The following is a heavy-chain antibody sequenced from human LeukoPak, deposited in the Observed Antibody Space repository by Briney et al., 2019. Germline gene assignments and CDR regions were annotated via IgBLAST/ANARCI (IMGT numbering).Heavy chain of an antibody. CDR1: GFTFSRHG. V-gene: IGHV3-30*03. CDR2: ISNDGSRK. Sequence: GGSLRLSCAPSGFTFSRHGMHWVRQAPGKGLEWVAIISNDGSRKYYAHSVEGRFTISRDNSKNTLYLQMDSLRAEDTAVYYCTRDRAWNYFDYWGQGTLVTVSS. J-gene: IGHJ4*02. CDR3: TRDRAWNYFDY. D-gene: IGHD3-3*01.